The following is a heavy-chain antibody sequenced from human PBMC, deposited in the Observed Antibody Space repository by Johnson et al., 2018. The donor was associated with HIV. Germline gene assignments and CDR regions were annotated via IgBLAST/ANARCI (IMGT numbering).Heavy chain of an antibody. CDR1: GFTFSTYA. CDR3: AREERDGINSAFDI. CDR2: ISYDGSNK. Sequence: VQLVESGGGVVQPGRSLRLSCAASGFTFSTYAMHWVRQAPGKGLEWVAVISYDGSNKYYADSVKGRFTISRDNSKNTLYLQMNSLRAEDTAVYYCAREERDGINSAFDIWGQGTMVTVSS. D-gene: IGHD5-24*01. V-gene: IGHV3-30-3*01. J-gene: IGHJ3*02.